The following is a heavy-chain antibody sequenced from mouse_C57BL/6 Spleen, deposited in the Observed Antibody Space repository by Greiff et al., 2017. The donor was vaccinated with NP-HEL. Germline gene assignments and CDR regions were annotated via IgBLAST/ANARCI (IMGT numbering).Heavy chain of an antibody. J-gene: IGHJ2*01. V-gene: IGHV1-80*01. Sequence: QVQLQQSGAELVKPGASVKISCKASGYAFSSYWMNWVKQRPGKGLEWIGQIYPGDGDTNYNGKFKGKATLTADKSSSTAYMQLSSLTSEDSAVYFCARWEGYSTPYYFDYWGQGTTLTVSS. D-gene: IGHD2-5*01. CDR1: GYAFSSYW. CDR2: IYPGDGDT. CDR3: ARWEGYSTPYYFDY.